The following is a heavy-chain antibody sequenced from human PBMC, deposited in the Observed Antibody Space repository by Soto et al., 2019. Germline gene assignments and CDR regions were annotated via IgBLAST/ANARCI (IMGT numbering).Heavy chain of an antibody. CDR2: ISNSGRST. Sequence: LRLSCAASGLTFSSYAMSWVRQAPGKGLEWVSHISNSGRSTKCADSVKGRFTISRDNSKNTLYLQMNSLRAEDTAIYYCAKDALAYYDFWSWGQGTLVTVSS. CDR3: AKDALAYYDFWS. CDR1: GLTFSSYA. D-gene: IGHD3-3*01. V-gene: IGHV3-23*01. J-gene: IGHJ4*02.